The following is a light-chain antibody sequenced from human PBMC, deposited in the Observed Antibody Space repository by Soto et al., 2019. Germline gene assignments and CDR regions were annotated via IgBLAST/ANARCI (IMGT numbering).Light chain of an antibody. Sequence: EIVMTQSPATLSVSPLERATLCCRAGQSVSSNLAWYQQKPGQAPRLLIYGASSRATGIPDRFSGSGSGTDFTLTISRLEPEDFAVYYCQQYGSSSITFGQGTRLEI. CDR2: GAS. CDR1: QSVSSN. V-gene: IGKV3-20*01. CDR3: QQYGSSSIT. J-gene: IGKJ5*01.